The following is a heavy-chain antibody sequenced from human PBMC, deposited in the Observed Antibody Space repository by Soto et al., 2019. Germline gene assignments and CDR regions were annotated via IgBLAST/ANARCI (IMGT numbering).Heavy chain of an antibody. J-gene: IGHJ4*02. CDR1: GFNFDDYA. V-gene: IGHV3-23*01. CDR2: ISGSGGTT. Sequence: GGSLRLSCAASGFNFDDYAMNWVRQTPGKGLEWVSAISGSGGTTYYADSVKGRFIISRDNSKKTLFLQMNSLRAEDTAVYYCAKPEIRFSWGNGPDYWGQGTLVTVSS. CDR3: AKPEIRFSWGNGPDY. D-gene: IGHD7-27*01.